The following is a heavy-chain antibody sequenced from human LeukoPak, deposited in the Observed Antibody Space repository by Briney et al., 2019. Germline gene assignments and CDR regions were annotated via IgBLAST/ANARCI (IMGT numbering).Heavy chain of an antibody. V-gene: IGHV4-59*01. CDR1: GGSISSYY. Sequence: SETLSLTCTVSGGSISSYYWSWIRQPPGKGLEWIGYIYYSGSTNYNPSLKSRVTISVDTSKYQFSLKLSSVTAADTAVYYCARVRGGYYLYYFDYWGQGTLVTVSS. CDR2: IYYSGST. D-gene: IGHD3-3*01. CDR3: ARVRGGYYLYYFDY. J-gene: IGHJ4*02.